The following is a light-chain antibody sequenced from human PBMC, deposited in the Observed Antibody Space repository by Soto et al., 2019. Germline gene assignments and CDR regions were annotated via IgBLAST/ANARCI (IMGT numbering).Light chain of an antibody. V-gene: IGKV3-20*01. CDR2: GAS. Sequence: EIVLTQSPGTLSLSPGERATLSCRASQSVSSTYLAWYQQKAGQAPRLLIYGASSRATGIPDRFSGSGSETDFTLTISRLEPEDFAVYYCQQYSGSPPTFGQGTKVEIK. CDR1: QSVSSTY. J-gene: IGKJ1*01. CDR3: QQYSGSPPT.